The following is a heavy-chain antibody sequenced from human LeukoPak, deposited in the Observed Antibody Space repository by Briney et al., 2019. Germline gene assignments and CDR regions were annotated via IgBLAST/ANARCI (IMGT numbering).Heavy chain of an antibody. V-gene: IGHV4-39*07. Sequence: SETLSLTCTVSGGSMSSSSYYWGWIRQAPGKGLEWIGSIYYSGTTYHNPSLKSRVTISVDKSKNQFSLKLSSVTAADTAVYYCARDLGLWSLDGAFDIWGQGTMVTVSS. D-gene: IGHD4/OR15-4a*01. CDR1: GGSMSSSSYY. CDR3: ARDLGLWSLDGAFDI. J-gene: IGHJ3*02. CDR2: IYYSGTT.